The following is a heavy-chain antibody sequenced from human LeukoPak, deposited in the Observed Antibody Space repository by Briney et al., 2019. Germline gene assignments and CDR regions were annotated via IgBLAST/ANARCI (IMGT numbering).Heavy chain of an antibody. J-gene: IGHJ5*02. Sequence: ASVKVSCKASGYTFTSYYMHWVRQAPGQGLEWMGIINPSGGSTSYAQKFQGRVTMTRDTSTSTVYMELSSLRSEDTAVYYCARDNAPGSIFRGNWFDPWGQGTLVTVSS. CDR2: INPSGGST. CDR1: GYTFTSYY. V-gene: IGHV1-46*01. CDR3: ARDNAPGSIFRGNWFDP. D-gene: IGHD3-3*01.